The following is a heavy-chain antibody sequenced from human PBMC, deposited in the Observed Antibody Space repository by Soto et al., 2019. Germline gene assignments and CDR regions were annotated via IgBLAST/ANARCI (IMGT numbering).Heavy chain of an antibody. V-gene: IGHV3-23*01. D-gene: IGHD6-19*01. J-gene: IGHJ4*02. CDR2: ISGSGGST. CDR3: ANLLAVAGKFDY. CDR1: GFTFSSYA. Sequence: GGSLRLSCAASGFTFSSYAMSWVRQAPGKGLEWVSAISGSGGSTYYADSVKGRFTISRDNSKNTLYLQMNSLRAEDTAVYYCANLLAVAGKFDYWGQGTLVTVSS.